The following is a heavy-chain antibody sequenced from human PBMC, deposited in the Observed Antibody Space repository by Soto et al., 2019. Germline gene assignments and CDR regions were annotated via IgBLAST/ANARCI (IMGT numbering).Heavy chain of an antibody. V-gene: IGHV1-18*04. CDR1: GYTFTSYG. Sequence: ASVKVSCKASGYTFTSYGISWVRQAPGQGLEWMGWISAYNGNTNYAQKLQGRVTMTTDTSTSTAYMELRSLRSDDTAVYYCARDTYYDFWSGYNYYYYGMDVWGQGTTVTVPS. J-gene: IGHJ6*02. CDR3: ARDTYYDFWSGYNYYYYGMDV. D-gene: IGHD3-3*01. CDR2: ISAYNGNT.